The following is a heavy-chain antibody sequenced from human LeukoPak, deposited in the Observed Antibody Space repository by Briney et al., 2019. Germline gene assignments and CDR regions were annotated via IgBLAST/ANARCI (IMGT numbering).Heavy chain of an antibody. D-gene: IGHD2-21*02. CDR2: IYYSGST. CDR3: ARWLTASLYNWFDP. V-gene: IGHV4-59*08. CDR1: GGSISSYY. Sequence: PSETLSLTCTVSGGSISSYYWSWIRQPPGKGLEWIGYIYYSGSTNYNPSLKSRVTISVDTSKNQFSLKLSSVTAADTAVYYCARWLTASLYNWFDPWGQGTLVTVSS. J-gene: IGHJ5*02.